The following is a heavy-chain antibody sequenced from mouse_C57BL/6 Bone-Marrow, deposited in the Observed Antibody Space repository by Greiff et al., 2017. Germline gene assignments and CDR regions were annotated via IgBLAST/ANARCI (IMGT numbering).Heavy chain of an antibody. J-gene: IGHJ3*01. Sequence: VQLQQPGAELVKPGASVKLSCKASGYTFTSYWMQWVKQRPGQGLEWIGEIDPSDSYTNYNQKFKGKATLTVDTSSSTAYMQLRSLTSEDSAVYYCARVYYDSWFAYWGQGTLVTVSA. V-gene: IGHV1-50*01. CDR3: ARVYYDSWFAY. CDR2: IDPSDSYT. D-gene: IGHD2-4*01. CDR1: GYTFTSYW.